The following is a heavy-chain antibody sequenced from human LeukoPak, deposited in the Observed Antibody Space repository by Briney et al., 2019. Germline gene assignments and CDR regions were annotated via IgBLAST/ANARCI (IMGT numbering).Heavy chain of an antibody. CDR3: AKDRYYGSGSYLVFDY. CDR2: IRYDGSNK. D-gene: IGHD3-10*01. Sequence: GGSLRLSCAASGFTFSSYGMHWVRQAPGKGLEWVAFIRYDGSNKYYADSVKGRFTISRDNSKNTLYPQMNSLRAEDTAVYYCAKDRYYGSGSYLVFDYWGQGTLVTVSS. V-gene: IGHV3-30*02. J-gene: IGHJ4*02. CDR1: GFTFSSYG.